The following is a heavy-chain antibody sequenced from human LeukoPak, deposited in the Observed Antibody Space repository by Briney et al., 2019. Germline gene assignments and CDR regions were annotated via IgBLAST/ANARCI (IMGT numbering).Heavy chain of an antibody. CDR1: GYTFTGYY. J-gene: IGHJ4*02. Sequence: ASVKVSCKASGYTFTGYYMHWVREAPGQGLEWMGRINPNSGGTNYAQKFQGRVTMTRDTSISTAYIELGTLISRHTAVYSRARDHYQYQLLPGGYWGQGTLVTVSS. CDR3: ARDHYQYQLLPGGY. CDR2: INPNSGGT. V-gene: IGHV1-2*06. D-gene: IGHD2-2*01.